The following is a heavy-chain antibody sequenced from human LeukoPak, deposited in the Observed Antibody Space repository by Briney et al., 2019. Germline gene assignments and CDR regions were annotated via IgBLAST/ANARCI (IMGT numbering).Heavy chain of an antibody. CDR1: GYTFTSYG. V-gene: IGHV1-18*01. D-gene: IGHD1-26*01. Sequence: ASVKVSCKASGYTFTSYGISWVRQAPGQGLEWMGWISGYNGNTNYAQNLQGRVTMTTDTSTSTVYMELRSLGSDDTAVYYCAFSSYYLQGYYYYMDVWGKGTTVTVSS. CDR2: ISGYNGNT. CDR3: AFSSYYLQGYYYYMDV. J-gene: IGHJ6*03.